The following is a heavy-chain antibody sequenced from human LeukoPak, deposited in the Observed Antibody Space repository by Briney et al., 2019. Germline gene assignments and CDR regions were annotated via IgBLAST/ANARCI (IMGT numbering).Heavy chain of an antibody. CDR3: ARTSNIVMATAATDY. V-gene: IGHV1-8*01. CDR1: GYTFTSYD. D-gene: IGHD2-21*02. J-gene: IGHJ4*02. Sequence: ASVKVSCKASGYTFTSYDINWVRQATGQGLEWMGWMNPNSGNTVYAQKFQGRVTMTRSTSIGTVYMELSSLRSEDAAVDCCARTSNIVMATAATDYCCERALLAAAS. CDR2: MNPNSGNT.